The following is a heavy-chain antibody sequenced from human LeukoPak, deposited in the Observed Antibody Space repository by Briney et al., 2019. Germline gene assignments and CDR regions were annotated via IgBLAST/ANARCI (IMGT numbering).Heavy chain of an antibody. CDR3: ARLRLATTDY. D-gene: IGHD5-24*01. CDR2: IYHSGST. J-gene: IGHJ4*02. Sequence: SETLSLTCTVSGYSISSGYYWGWIRQPPGKGLEWIGSIYHSGSTYYNPSLKSRVTISVDTSKNQFSLKLSSVTAADTAVYYCARLRLATTDYWGQGTLVTVS. V-gene: IGHV4-38-2*02. CDR1: GYSISSGYY.